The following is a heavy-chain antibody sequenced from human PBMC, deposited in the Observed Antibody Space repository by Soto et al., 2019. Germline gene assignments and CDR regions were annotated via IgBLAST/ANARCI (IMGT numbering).Heavy chain of an antibody. CDR2: IYYSGST. D-gene: IGHD4-17*01. CDR3: ARETLTTVTTKPFDP. CDR1: GGSISSGDYY. J-gene: IGHJ5*02. V-gene: IGHV4-30-4*01. Sequence: SETLSLTCTVSGGSISSGDYYWSWIRQPPGKGLEWIGYIYYSGSTYYNPSLKSRVTISVDTSKNQFSLKLSSVTAADTAVYYCARETLTTVTTKPFDPWGQGTLVTVSS.